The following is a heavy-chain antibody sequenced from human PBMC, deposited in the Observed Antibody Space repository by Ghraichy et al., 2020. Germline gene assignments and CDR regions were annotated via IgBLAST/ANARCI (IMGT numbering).Heavy chain of an antibody. CDR3: AREPIPLNDAFDI. Sequence: ASVKVSCKASGYTFTSYAMHWVRQAPGQRLEWMGWINAGNGNTKYSQKFQGRVTITRDTSASTAYMELSSLRSEDTAVYYCAREPIPLNDAFDIWGQGTMVTVSS. CDR2: INAGNGNT. V-gene: IGHV1-3*01. J-gene: IGHJ3*02. CDR1: GYTFTSYA.